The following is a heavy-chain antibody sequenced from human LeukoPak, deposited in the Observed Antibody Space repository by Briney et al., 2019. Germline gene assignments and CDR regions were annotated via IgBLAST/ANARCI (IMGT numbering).Heavy chain of an antibody. V-gene: IGHV4-59*01. D-gene: IGHD3-22*01. CDR3: AREGYDSNIYYKADY. J-gene: IGHJ4*02. Sequence: PSETLSLTCTISGGSIGSYYWSWIRQPPGKGLEWIAYINNSGYIRYNPSLENRVTISVDTSKNQFSLNLNSVTAADTAVYYCAREGYDSNIYYKADYWGQGTLVTVSS. CDR1: GGSIGSYY. CDR2: INNSGYI.